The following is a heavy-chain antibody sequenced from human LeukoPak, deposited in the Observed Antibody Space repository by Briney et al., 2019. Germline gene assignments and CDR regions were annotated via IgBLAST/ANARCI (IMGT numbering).Heavy chain of an antibody. D-gene: IGHD5-18*01. Sequence: GASVKVSCKASGYTFSSYGISWVRQAPGQGLEWMGWISPYNGNTEYGQKAQGRVTMTTDRPTTTASMELRSLRSDDTAMYYCARVRPPNIVDSVMDYKYYHDMDVWGQGTTVTVSS. V-gene: IGHV1-18*01. CDR3: ARVRPPNIVDSVMDYKYYHDMDV. CDR2: ISPYNGNT. CDR1: GYTFSSYG. J-gene: IGHJ6*02.